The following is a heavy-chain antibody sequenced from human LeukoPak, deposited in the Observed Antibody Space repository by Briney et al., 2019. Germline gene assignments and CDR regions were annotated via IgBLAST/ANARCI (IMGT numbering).Heavy chain of an antibody. D-gene: IGHD5-24*01. J-gene: IGHJ4*02. Sequence: GGSLRLSCAASGFTFSSYSMNWVRQAPGKGLEWVSSISSSSSYIYYADSVKGRFTISRDNAKNSLYLQMNSLRAEDTAVYYCARGWLELTGNFDYWGQGTLVTVSS. CDR3: ARGWLELTGNFDY. CDR1: GFTFSSYS. V-gene: IGHV3-21*01. CDR2: ISSSSSYI.